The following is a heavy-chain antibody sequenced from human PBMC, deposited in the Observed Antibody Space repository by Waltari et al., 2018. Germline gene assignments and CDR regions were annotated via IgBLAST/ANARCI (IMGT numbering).Heavy chain of an antibody. J-gene: IGHJ4*02. CDR1: GGSFSGYY. V-gene: IGHV4-34*01. Sequence: QVKLQQWGAGLLKPSETLSLTCAVYGGSFSGYYWSWIRQPPGKGLEGIGEINHSGSTNYNPSLKSRVTISVDTSKNQFSLKLSSVTAADTAVYYCARGGGYCTNGVCYSRSKNDYWGQGTLVTVSS. CDR3: ARGGGYCTNGVCYSRSKNDY. D-gene: IGHD2-8*01. CDR2: INHSGST.